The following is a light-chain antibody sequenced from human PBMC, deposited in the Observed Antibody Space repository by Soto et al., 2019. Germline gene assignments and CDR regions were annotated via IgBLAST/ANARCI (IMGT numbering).Light chain of an antibody. CDR1: QSISSS. Sequence: DIQMTQSPSPPSASVGDRVTITCRASQSISSSLNWYQQKPGKAPKLLIYDASTLQSGVPSRFSGSGSGTEFPLTISSLQPEDFATYYCQQVNSYSITFGGGTKVDIK. CDR3: QQVNSYSIT. J-gene: IGKJ4*01. CDR2: DAS. V-gene: IGKV1-9*01.